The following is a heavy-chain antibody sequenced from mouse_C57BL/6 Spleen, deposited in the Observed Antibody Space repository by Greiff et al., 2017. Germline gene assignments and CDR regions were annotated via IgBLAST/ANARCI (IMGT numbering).Heavy chain of an antibody. CDR2: INPSNGGT. CDR3: ARSRGNFYAMDY. D-gene: IGHD2-1*01. Sequence: QVHVKQPGTELVKPGASVKLSCKASGYTFTSYWMHWVKQRPGQGLEWIGNINPSNGGTNYNEKFKSKATLTVDKSSSTAYMQLSSLTSEDSAVYYCARSRGNFYAMDYWGQGTSVTVSS. J-gene: IGHJ4*01. V-gene: IGHV1-53*01. CDR1: GYTFTSYW.